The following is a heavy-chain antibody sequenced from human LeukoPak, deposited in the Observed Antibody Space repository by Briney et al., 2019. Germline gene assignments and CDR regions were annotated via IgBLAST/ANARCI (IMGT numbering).Heavy chain of an antibody. J-gene: IGHJ4*02. CDR1: GFNFGGYA. V-gene: IGHV3-9*01. D-gene: IGHD3-10*01. CDR2: ITWNSDNR. CDR3: AKDRGGGGFNFFDF. Sequence: GGSLRLSCAASGFNFGGYAMHRVRQAPGKGLEWVSRITWNSDNRVYADSVQGRFAISRDNAKDSLFLQMNSLRAEDTAFYYCAKDRGGGGFNFFDFWGQGTLVTVSS.